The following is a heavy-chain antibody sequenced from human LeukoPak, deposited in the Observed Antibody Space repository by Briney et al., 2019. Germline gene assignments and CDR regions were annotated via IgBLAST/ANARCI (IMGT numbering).Heavy chain of an antibody. D-gene: IGHD2-15*01. V-gene: IGHV4-4*07. CDR1: GGSINNYY. CDR2: IYTRGSI. CDR3: ARGRYCSADICSGGDAFDI. Sequence: SETLSLTCTVSGGSINNYYWSWIRQPAGKGLEWSGRIYTRGSINYNPSLKSRVTMSVDTSKNQFSLKLSSVTAADTAVYYCARGRYCSADICSGGDAFDIWGQGTMVSVSS. J-gene: IGHJ3*02.